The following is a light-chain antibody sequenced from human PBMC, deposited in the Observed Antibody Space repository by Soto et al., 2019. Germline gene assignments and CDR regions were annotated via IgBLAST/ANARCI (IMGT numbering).Light chain of an antibody. CDR2: GAS. CDR3: QQRLMT. CDR1: QSVGNN. V-gene: IGKV3-15*01. J-gene: IGKJ1*01. Sequence: EIVMTQSPATVSVSPGERATLYCRASQSVGNNLAWYQQKPGQAPSLFIFGASVRATGVPARFRGSGSGTDFTLTISSLEPEDFAVYYCQQRLMTFGQGTKVDIK.